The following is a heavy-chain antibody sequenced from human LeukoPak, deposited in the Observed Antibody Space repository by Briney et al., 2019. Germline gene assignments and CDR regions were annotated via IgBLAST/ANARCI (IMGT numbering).Heavy chain of an antibody. Sequence: SETLSLTCTVSGGSISRYSWTWIRQPPGKGLEWIGYIYYSGSTNYNPSLKSRVTISVDTSKNQFSLKLSSVTAADTAVYYCARQYCSSTRCYNYFDYWGQGTLVTVSS. CDR3: ARQYCSSTRCYNYFDY. J-gene: IGHJ4*02. D-gene: IGHD2-2*02. CDR2: IYYSGST. V-gene: IGHV4-59*08. CDR1: GGSISRYS.